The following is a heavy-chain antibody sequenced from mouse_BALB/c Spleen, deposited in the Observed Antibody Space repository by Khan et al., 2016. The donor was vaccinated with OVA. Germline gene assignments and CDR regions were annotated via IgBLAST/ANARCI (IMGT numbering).Heavy chain of an antibody. CDR1: GYIFTSYW. J-gene: IGHJ4*01. CDR3: TRCTDYAMDD. Sequence: LQQPGSELVRPGASVKLSCKASGYIFTSYWMHWVKLRPGPGLEWFGNIYPGSGSTKYDEKFKSKATLTVDTSSSTVYMQLSSLTSADSAVYYCTRCTDYAMDDWGQGTTVTVSS. V-gene: IGHV1S22*01. CDR2: IYPGSGST.